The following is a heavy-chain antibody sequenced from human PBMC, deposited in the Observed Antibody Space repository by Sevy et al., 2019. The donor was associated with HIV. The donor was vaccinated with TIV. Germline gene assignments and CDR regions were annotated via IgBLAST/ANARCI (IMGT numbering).Heavy chain of an antibody. J-gene: IGHJ6*02. V-gene: IGHV3-11*01. CDR2: ISSSGSTI. CDR3: ASCPGIAVAGTDYYYGMDV. Sequence: GGSLRLSCAASGFTFSDYYMSWIRQAPGKGLEWVSYISSSGSTIYYADSVKGRFTISRDNAKNSLYLQMNSLRAEDTAVYYCASCPGIAVAGTDYYYGMDVWGQRTTVTVSS. D-gene: IGHD6-19*01. CDR1: GFTFSDYY.